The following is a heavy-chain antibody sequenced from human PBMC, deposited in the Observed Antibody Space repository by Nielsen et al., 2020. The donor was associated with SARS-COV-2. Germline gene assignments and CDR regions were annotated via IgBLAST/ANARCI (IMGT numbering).Heavy chain of an antibody. Sequence: SETLSLTCTVSGGSISSSSYYWGWIRQPPGKGLEWSGSIYYSGSTYYNPSLKIRVTISVDTSKNQFSLKLSSVTAADTALYYCARHSPRNGAACPTYDYWGQGTLVTVSS. CDR2: IYYSGST. J-gene: IGHJ4*02. V-gene: IGHV4-39*01. CDR1: GGSISSSSYY. CDR3: ARHSPRNGAACPTYDY. D-gene: IGHD6-6*01.